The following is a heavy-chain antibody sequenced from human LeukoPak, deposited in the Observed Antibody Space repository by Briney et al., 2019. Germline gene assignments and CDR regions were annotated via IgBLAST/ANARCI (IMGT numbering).Heavy chain of an antibody. D-gene: IGHD3-3*01. Sequence: PGGSLRLSCAASGFTFSSYAMSWVRQAPGKGLEGVSTISGSGGNTYYADSVKGRFTISRDNSKNTLYLQMSGLRAEDTAVYYCLKVGILGQPNWFDPWGQGTLVTVSS. J-gene: IGHJ5*02. CDR3: LKVGILGQPNWFDP. V-gene: IGHV3-23*01. CDR2: ISGSGGNT. CDR1: GFTFSSYA.